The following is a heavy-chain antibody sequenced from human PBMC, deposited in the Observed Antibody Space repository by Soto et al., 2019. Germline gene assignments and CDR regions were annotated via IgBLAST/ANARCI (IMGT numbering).Heavy chain of an antibody. CDR2: IYYSGST. D-gene: IGHD3-3*01. Sequence: KASETLSLTCTVSGGSISSYYWSWIRQPPGKGLEWIGYIYYSGSTNYNPSLKSRVTISVDTSKNQFSLKLSSVTAADTAVYYCATYNFWSGYAIDYWGQGTLVTVSS. CDR3: ATYNFWSGYAIDY. J-gene: IGHJ4*02. CDR1: GGSISSYY. V-gene: IGHV4-59*01.